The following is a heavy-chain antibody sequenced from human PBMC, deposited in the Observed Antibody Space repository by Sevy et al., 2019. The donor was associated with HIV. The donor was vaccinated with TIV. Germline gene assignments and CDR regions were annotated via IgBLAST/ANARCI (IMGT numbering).Heavy chain of an antibody. Sequence: GGSLRLSCVASGFTFNTYDMHWVRQITGKGLEWVSGIGTLADTYYPDSVKGRFIISRDNAKNSLYLQMNSLRAGETAMYYCARACAAAGGKSGPIDAFDIWGQGTLVTVSS. CDR3: ARACAAAGGKSGPIDAFDI. CDR2: IGTLADT. D-gene: IGHD6-13*01. J-gene: IGHJ3*02. V-gene: IGHV3-13*01. CDR1: GFTFNTYD.